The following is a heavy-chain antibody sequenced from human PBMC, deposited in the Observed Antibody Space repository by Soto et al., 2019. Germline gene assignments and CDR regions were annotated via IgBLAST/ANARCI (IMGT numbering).Heavy chain of an antibody. CDR1: GGSISSYY. D-gene: IGHD1-1*01. V-gene: IGHV4-59*01. J-gene: IGHJ5*02. Sequence: ETLSLTCTVSGGSISSYYWSWIRQPPGKGLEWIGYIYYSGSTNHNPSLKSRVTISVDTSKNQFSLKLSSVTAADTAVYYCARLTTTFWFDPWGQGTLVTVSS. CDR2: IYYSGST. CDR3: ARLTTTFWFDP.